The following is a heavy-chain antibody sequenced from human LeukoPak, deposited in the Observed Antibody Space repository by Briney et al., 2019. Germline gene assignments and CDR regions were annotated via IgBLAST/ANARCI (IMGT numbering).Heavy chain of an antibody. Sequence: GESLKISCKVSGYNLTNYWIAWVRQMPGKGLEWMGIIFPDDSDTRYGPSFQGQVTISADKSITTAYLQWSSLKASDTAMYYCARTKDIVTTPKRVGFDYWGQGTLVTVSS. CDR1: GYNLTNYW. V-gene: IGHV5-51*01. CDR2: IFPDDSDT. CDR3: ARTKDIVTTPKRVGFDY. J-gene: IGHJ4*02. D-gene: IGHD5-12*01.